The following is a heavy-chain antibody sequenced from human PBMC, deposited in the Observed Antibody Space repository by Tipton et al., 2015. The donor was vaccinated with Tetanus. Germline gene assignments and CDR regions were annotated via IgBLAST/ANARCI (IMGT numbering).Heavy chain of an antibody. V-gene: IGHV4-34*01. CDR1: GDSMTRYY. J-gene: IGHJ2*01. CDR3: ARGGSYSYGPRGFDL. D-gene: IGHD5-18*01. Sequence: TLSLTCTVSGDSMTRYYWSWIRQPPGKGLEWIGEINHSGSTTYSPSFKSRVTISVDTPKNQFSLKLTSLTVADTAVYYCARGGSYSYGPRGFDLWGRGTLVTVSS. CDR2: INHSGST.